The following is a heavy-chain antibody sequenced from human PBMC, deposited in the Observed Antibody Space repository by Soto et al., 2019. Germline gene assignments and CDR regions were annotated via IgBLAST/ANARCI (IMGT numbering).Heavy chain of an antibody. Sequence: PGGSLRLSCVASGFSFSTYAMSWVRQAPGKGLEWLSGITNDGDRTFYADSVKGRFTISRDNSNNTLFLQLNSLRAGDTALYYCAKDRSVLYTATFFDNWGPGTLVTVSS. J-gene: IGHJ4*01. CDR3: AKDRSVLYTATFFDN. V-gene: IGHV3-23*01. CDR2: ITNDGDRT. CDR1: GFSFSTYA. D-gene: IGHD2-21*02.